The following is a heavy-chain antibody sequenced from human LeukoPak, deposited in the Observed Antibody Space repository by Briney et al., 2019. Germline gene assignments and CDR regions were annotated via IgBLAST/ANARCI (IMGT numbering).Heavy chain of an antibody. V-gene: IGHV3-30-3*02. CDR3: AKKGGSSGRYDYLDY. Sequence: GGSLRLSCAASGFTFSRNAMNWVRQAPGRGLEWVAVISSDENTKFYADSVKGRFTVYRDNSKKTVWLQMNSLRAEDTAVYYCAKKGGSSGRYDYLDYWGQGTLITVSS. CDR1: GFTFSRNA. D-gene: IGHD6-19*01. J-gene: IGHJ4*02. CDR2: ISSDENTK.